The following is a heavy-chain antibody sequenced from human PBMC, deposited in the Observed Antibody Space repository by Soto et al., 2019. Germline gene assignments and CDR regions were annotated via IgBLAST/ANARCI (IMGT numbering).Heavy chain of an antibody. J-gene: IGHJ4*02. CDR2: ISGGGGDR. D-gene: IGHD6-13*01. CDR1: GFPFSSYA. Sequence: VQLLESGGGLVQPGGSLGLSCVAPGFPFSSYAMSWVRQTPEKGLEWVSAISGGGGDRYYADSVKGRFTSSRDNSRNTLYLHMNSLRAEDSAVYYCARSLFMAAVDIEPVDSWGRGTLVTVSS. V-gene: IGHV3-23*01. CDR3: ARSLFMAAVDIEPVDS.